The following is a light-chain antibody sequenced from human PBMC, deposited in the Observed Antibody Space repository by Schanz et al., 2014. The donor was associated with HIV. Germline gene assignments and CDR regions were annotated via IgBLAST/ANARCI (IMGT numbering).Light chain of an antibody. J-gene: IGKJ2*01. Sequence: EIVMTQSPATLYVSPGEGATLSCRASQSISNNLAWYQHKPGQAPRLLIYGAFTRATGIPVRFSGRGSGTEFTLTISGLQSEDFALYYCQQYSDWAPSTFGQGTKVEIK. CDR2: GAF. V-gene: IGKV3-15*01. CDR3: QQYSDWAPST. CDR1: QSISNN.